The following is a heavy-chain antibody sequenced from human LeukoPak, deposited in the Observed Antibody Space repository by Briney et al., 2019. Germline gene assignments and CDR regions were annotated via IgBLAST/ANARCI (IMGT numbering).Heavy chain of an antibody. J-gene: IGHJ4*02. D-gene: IGHD6-13*01. Sequence: GGSLRLSCAASGFTFSSYEMNWVRQAPGKGLEWVSYISSSGSTIYYADSVEGRFTISRDNAKNSLYLQMNSLRAEDTAVYYCARAFVRIAAAGTLDYWGQGTLVTVSS. CDR1: GFTFSSYE. CDR2: ISSSGSTI. CDR3: ARAFVRIAAAGTLDY. V-gene: IGHV3-48*03.